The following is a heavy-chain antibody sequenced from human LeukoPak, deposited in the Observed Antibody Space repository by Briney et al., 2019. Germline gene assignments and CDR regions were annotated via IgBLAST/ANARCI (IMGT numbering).Heavy chain of an antibody. J-gene: IGHJ3*01. CDR1: GDSVSSNSAA. D-gene: IGHD2-2*01. CDR3: ARGAMSAFDF. Sequence: SQTLSLTCAISGDSVSSNSAAWNWIRQSPSRGLEWLGRTYYRSRWYNDYAVSVKGRITISPDTSNNQFSLQLNSVTPEDTAVYYCARGAMSAFDFWGQGTMVTVSS. V-gene: IGHV6-1*01. CDR2: TYYRSRWYN.